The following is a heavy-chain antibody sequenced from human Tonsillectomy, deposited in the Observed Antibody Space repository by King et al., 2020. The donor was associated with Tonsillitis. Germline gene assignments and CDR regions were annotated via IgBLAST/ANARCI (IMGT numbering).Heavy chain of an antibody. Sequence: EQLVESGGGVVQPGGSLRLSCAASGFTFNSYGMHWVRQAPGKGLEWVAFIRYDGSNKYYADSVKGRFTISRDNSKNTLYLQMNSLGPEDTAVFYCAKDAGGGYGYWGQGTLVTVST. CDR3: AKDAGGGYGY. J-gene: IGHJ4*02. D-gene: IGHD3-16*01. CDR1: GFTFNSYG. CDR2: IRYDGSNK. V-gene: IGHV3-30*02.